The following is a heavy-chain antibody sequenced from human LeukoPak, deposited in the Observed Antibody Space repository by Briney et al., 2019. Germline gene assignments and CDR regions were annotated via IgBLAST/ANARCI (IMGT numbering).Heavy chain of an antibody. J-gene: IGHJ4*02. Sequence: GASVKVSCKASGYTFTSYYMHWVRQAPGQGLEWMGIINPSGGSTSYAQKFQGRVTMTRDTSTSTVYMELSSLRSEDTAVYYCFLLGYCSGGSCYSRENFDYWGQGTLVTVSS. CDR1: GYTFTSYY. V-gene: IGHV1-46*01. CDR2: INPSGGST. D-gene: IGHD2-15*01. CDR3: FLLGYCSGGSCYSRENFDY.